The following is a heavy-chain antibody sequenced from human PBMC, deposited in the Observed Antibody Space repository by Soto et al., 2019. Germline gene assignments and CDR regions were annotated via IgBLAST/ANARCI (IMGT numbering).Heavy chain of an antibody. CDR3: TTGTGYGFWSGHFRYYYFYMDV. CDR2: IKTKTDGGTT. V-gene: IGHV3-15*01. J-gene: IGHJ6*03. CDR1: GFTFNNAW. Sequence: EVQLVESGGGLVKPGGSLRLSCAASGFTFNNAWMSWVRQAPGKGLEWVGRIKTKTDGGTTDYAAPVKGRFTISRDDSKNTLYLQMNSLKTEDTAVYYCTTGTGYGFWSGHFRYYYFYMDVWGKGTTVTVSS. D-gene: IGHD3-3*01.